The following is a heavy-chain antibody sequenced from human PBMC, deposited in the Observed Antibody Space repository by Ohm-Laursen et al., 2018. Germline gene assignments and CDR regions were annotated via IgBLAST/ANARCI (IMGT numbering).Heavy chain of an antibody. D-gene: IGHD6-6*01. CDR1: GASTSSYY. Sequence: SETLSLTCTVSGASTSSYYWSWIRQPPGKGLEWIGYIYYTGSTNYNPSLKSRVTISLDTSKNQFSLNLSSVTAADTAVYYCARGDPYSSSSLGTFDIWGQGTMVTVSS. CDR2: IYYTGST. CDR3: ARGDPYSSSSLGTFDI. V-gene: IGHV4-59*08. J-gene: IGHJ3*02.